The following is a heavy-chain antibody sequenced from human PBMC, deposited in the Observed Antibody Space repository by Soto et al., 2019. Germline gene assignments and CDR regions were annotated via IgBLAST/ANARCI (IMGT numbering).Heavy chain of an antibody. CDR3: AAVRSSSWSPIASSDYYMDV. Sequence: SVKVSCKASGFTFTSSAMQWVRQARGQRLEWIGWIVVGSGNTNYAQKFQERVTITRDMSTSTAYMELSSLRSEDTAVYYCAAVRSSSWSPIASSDYYMDVWGKGTKVTVSS. CDR2: IVVGSGNT. V-gene: IGHV1-58*02. CDR1: GFTFTSSA. J-gene: IGHJ6*03. D-gene: IGHD6-13*01.